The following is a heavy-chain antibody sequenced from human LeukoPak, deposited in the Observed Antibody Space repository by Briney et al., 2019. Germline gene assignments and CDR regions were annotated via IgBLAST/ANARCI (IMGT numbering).Heavy chain of an antibody. CDR3: ASSRYCYGYAFDY. D-gene: IGHD5-18*01. J-gene: IGHJ4*02. Sequence: SVKVSCKASGGTFSSYAISWVRQAPGQGLEWMGGIIPIFGTANYAQKFQGRVTITTGESTSTAYMELSSLRSEDTAVYYCASSRYCYGYAFDYWGEGTLVTVSS. CDR2: IIPIFGTA. V-gene: IGHV1-69*05. CDR1: GGTFSSYA.